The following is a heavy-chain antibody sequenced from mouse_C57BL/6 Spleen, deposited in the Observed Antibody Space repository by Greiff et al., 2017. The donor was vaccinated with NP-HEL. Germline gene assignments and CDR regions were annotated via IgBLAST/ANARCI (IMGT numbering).Heavy chain of an antibody. Sequence: EVKLMESGGGLVKPGGSLKLSCAASGFTFSDYGMHWVRQAPEKGLEWVAYISSGSSTIYYADTVKGRFTISRDNAKNTLFLQMTSLRSEDTAMYYCASPLGSTYWYFDVWGTGTTVTVSS. D-gene: IGHD1-1*01. CDR2: ISSGSSTI. CDR1: GFTFSDYG. CDR3: ASPLGSTYWYFDV. V-gene: IGHV5-17*01. J-gene: IGHJ1*03.